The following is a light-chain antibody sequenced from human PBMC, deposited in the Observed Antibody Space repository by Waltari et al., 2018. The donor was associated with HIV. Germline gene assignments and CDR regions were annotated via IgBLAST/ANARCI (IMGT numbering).Light chain of an antibody. CDR1: QGISSY. V-gene: IGKV1-8*01. CDR3: QQYYNYPRT. CDR2: AAS. J-gene: IGKJ1*01. Sequence: AIRMTQSPSSFSASTGDRVTITCRASQGISSYLAWYQQKPGKVPKLLIYAASTLQSGVPSRFSGSGSWTDFTLTISCLQSEDFATYYCQQYYNYPRTFGQGTKVEIK.